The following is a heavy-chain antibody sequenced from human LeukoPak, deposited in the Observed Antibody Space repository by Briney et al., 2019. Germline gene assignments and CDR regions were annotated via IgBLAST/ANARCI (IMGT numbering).Heavy chain of an antibody. Sequence: GGSLRLSCAASGFTFSSYEMNWVRQAPGKGLEWVSYISSSGSTIYYADSVKGRFTISRDNAKNSLYLQMNGLRAEDTAVYYCARATNDYVWGSYRLNAFDIWGQGTMVTVSS. CDR2: ISSSGSTI. CDR3: ARATNDYVWGSYRLNAFDI. CDR1: GFTFSSYE. J-gene: IGHJ3*02. V-gene: IGHV3-48*03. D-gene: IGHD3-16*02.